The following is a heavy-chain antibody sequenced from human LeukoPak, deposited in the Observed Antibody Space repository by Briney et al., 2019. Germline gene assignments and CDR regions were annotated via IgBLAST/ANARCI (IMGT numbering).Heavy chain of an antibody. CDR2: ISSSSSYI. J-gene: IGHJ6*02. CDR3: ARDRIAARPSGMDV. CDR1: GFTFRSYS. D-gene: IGHD6-6*01. Sequence: PGGSLRLSCAASGFTFRSYSMNWVRQAPGKGLEWVSSISSSSSYIYYADSVKGRFTISRDNAKNSLYLQMNSLRAEDTAVYYCARDRIAARPSGMDVWGQGTTVTVSS. V-gene: IGHV3-21*01.